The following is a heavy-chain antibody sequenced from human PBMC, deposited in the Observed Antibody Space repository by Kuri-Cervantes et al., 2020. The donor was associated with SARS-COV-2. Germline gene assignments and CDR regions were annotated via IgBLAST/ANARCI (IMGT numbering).Heavy chain of an antibody. CDR3: ARVEHHFSTDFWSGYREASNWFDP. CDR1: GGSISSSNFY. J-gene: IGHJ5*02. CDR2: IYYSGST. D-gene: IGHD3-3*01. V-gene: IGHV4-39*01. Sequence: SETLSLTCSVSGGSISSSNFYWGWIRQPPGKGLEWIGSIYYSGSTYCNPSLKRRVTISVDTSKNQFSLKLSSVATADTAVYYCARVEHHFSTDFWSGYREASNWFDPWGQGTLVTVSS.